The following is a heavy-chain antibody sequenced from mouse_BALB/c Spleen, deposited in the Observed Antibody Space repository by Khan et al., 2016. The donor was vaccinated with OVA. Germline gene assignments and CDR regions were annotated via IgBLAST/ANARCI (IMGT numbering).Heavy chain of an antibody. J-gene: IGHJ4*01. Sequence: QIQLVQSGPELKKPGETVRISCKASGYTFTTAGMQWVQKMPGKGLKWIGWINTHSGVPKYAEDFKGRFVFSLETSASTAYLQITNLKNEDTATYFCARGCAALYRNDGGAMDSWGQGTSVTVSS. CDR1: GYTFTTAG. D-gene: IGHD2-12*01. CDR3: ARGCAALYRNDGGAMDS. V-gene: IGHV9-4*02. CDR2: INTHSGVP.